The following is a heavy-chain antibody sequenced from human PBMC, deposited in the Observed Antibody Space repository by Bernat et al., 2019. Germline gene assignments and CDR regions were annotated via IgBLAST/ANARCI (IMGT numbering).Heavy chain of an antibody. CDR2: ISSSSSTI. D-gene: IGHD4-17*01. Sequence: QVQLVESGGGLVKPGGSLRLSCAASGFTFSDYYMSWIRQAPGKGLDWVSYISSSSSTIYYADSVKGRFTISRDNAKNSLYLQMNSLRDEDTAVYYCARPSFTVTRYSYAFDIWGQGTMVTVSS. CDR3: ARPSFTVTRYSYAFDI. CDR1: GFTFSDYY. V-gene: IGHV3-11*04. J-gene: IGHJ3*02.